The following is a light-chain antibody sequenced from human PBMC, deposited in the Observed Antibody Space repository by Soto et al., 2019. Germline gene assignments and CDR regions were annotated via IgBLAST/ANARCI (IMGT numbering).Light chain of an antibody. V-gene: IGLV2-11*01. Sequence: QSALTQPRSVSGAPGQSVTISCTGTSSDVGGYSYVSWYQQHPGKAPKLMIYDVTTPPSGIPDRFSGTTAGNTASLTISGRHAEDAADYYCLSYAGRYTFVFGTGTKLTVL. CDR1: SSDVGGYSY. CDR3: LSYAGRYTFV. CDR2: DVT. J-gene: IGLJ1*01.